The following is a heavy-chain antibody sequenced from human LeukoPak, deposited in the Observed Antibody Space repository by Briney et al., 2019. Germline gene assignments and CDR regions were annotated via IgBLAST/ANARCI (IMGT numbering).Heavy chain of an antibody. J-gene: IGHJ4*02. CDR1: GFTVRDYH. CDR2: IVGRST. Sequence: GGSLRLSCAASGFTVRDYHTSWIRQAPGKGLELVSAIVGRSTHHADSVKGRFTISRDNFKNTLNLQMNSLRAEDSAIYYCTRDEPGSSWFNWGQGTLVTVSS. V-gene: IGHV3-23*01. D-gene: IGHD6-19*01. CDR3: TRDEPGSSWFN.